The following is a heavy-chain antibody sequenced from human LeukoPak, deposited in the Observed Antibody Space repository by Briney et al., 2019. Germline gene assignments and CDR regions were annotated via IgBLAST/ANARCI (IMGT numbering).Heavy chain of an antibody. J-gene: IGHJ4*02. Sequence: GGSLRLSCEASGFTFSTSWMSWARQAPGKGLECVANINQDGSEKYYVDSVKGRFTISRDNAKNSLYLQMNSLRADDAAVYYCAKDSSANYWGQGTLVTVSS. D-gene: IGHD3-10*01. CDR3: AKDSSANY. CDR1: GFTFSTSW. CDR2: INQDGSEK. V-gene: IGHV3-7*04.